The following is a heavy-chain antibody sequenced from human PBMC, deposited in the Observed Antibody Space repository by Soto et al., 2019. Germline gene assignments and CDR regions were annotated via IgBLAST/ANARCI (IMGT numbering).Heavy chain of an antibody. Sequence: PGGSLRLSCAASGFTFSSYGMHWVRQAPGKGLEWVAVISYDGSNKYYADSVKGRFTISRDNSKNTLYLQMNSLRAEDTAVYYCAKERAAGYSYGYYLGYYYYGMDVWGQGTTVTVSS. D-gene: IGHD5-18*01. CDR1: GFTFSSYG. CDR2: ISYDGSNK. CDR3: AKERAAGYSYGYYLGYYYYGMDV. J-gene: IGHJ6*02. V-gene: IGHV3-30*18.